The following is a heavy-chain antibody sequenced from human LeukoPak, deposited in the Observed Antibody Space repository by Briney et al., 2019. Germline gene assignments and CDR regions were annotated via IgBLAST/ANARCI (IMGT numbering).Heavy chain of an antibody. Sequence: PGGSLRLSCAASGFTFSSYWMSWVRQAPGKGLEWVANIKQDGSEKYYVDSVKGRFTISRGNSKNTLYLQMNSLRAEDTAAYYCERDGGYCSGGSCYGSAFDIWGQGTMVTVSS. CDR1: GFTFSSYW. CDR3: ERDGGYCSGGSCYGSAFDI. J-gene: IGHJ3*02. D-gene: IGHD2-15*01. CDR2: IKQDGSEK. V-gene: IGHV3-7*03.